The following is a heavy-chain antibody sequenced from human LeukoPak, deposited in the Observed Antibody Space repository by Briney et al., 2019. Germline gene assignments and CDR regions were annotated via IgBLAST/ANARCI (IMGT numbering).Heavy chain of an antibody. CDR2: ISAYNGNT. CDR1: GYTFTSYG. CDR3: ARVTLAAAGHYFDY. J-gene: IGHJ4*02. V-gene: IGHV1-18*01. D-gene: IGHD6-13*01. Sequence: GASVKVSCKASGYTFTSYGISWVRQAPGQGLEWMGWISAYNGNTNYAQKLQGRVTMTTDTSTSTAYMELRGLRSDDTAVYYCARVTLAAAGHYFDYWGQGTLVTVSS.